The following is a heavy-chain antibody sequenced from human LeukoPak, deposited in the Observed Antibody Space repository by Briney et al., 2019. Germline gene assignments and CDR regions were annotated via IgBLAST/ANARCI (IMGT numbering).Heavy chain of an antibody. V-gene: IGHV3-9*01. J-gene: IGHJ4*02. Sequence: GGSLRLSCAAPGFTFDDYAMHWVRQAPGKGLEWVSGISWNSGNIGYADSVKGRFTISRDNAKNSLYLQMNSLRAEDTALYYCARDSSYYYGSGSWGPDYWGQGTLVTVSS. CDR2: ISWNSGNI. D-gene: IGHD3-10*01. CDR1: GFTFDDYA. CDR3: ARDSSYYYGSGSWGPDY.